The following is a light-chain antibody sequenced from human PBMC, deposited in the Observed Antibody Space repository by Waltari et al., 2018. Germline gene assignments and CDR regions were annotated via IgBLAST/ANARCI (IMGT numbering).Light chain of an antibody. CDR2: DAS. CDR3: QQRSNWPPT. CDR1: QSVSSY. J-gene: IGKJ2*01. Sequence: EIVLTQSPATLSLPPGERATLSCRASQSVSSYLAWYQRKPGQAPRLLIYDASNRATGIPARFSGSGSGTDFTLTISSLEPEDFAVYYCQQRSNWPPTFGQGTKLEIK. V-gene: IGKV3-11*01.